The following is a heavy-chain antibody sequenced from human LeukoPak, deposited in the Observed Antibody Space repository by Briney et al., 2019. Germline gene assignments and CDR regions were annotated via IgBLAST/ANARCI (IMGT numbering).Heavy chain of an antibody. CDR3: ARGGPNPHGRH. D-gene: IGHD1-26*01. CDR2: IIPILGIA. Sequence: GASVKVSCKASGGTFSSYAISWVRQAPGQGLEWMGRIIPILGIANYARKFQGRVTITADKSTSTAYMELSSLRSEDTAVYYCARGGPNPHGRHWGQGTLVTVSS. V-gene: IGHV1-69*04. CDR1: GGTFSSYA. J-gene: IGHJ4*02.